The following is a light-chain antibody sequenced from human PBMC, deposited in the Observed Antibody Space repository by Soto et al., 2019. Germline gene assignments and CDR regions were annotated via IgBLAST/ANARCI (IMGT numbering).Light chain of an antibody. CDR3: QQYKNGWT. V-gene: IGKV3-15*01. Sequence: VFTQSPVTLSLSPGERATLSCRASQTVRNNYLAWYQQKPGQAPRLLIYGASTRATGIPAKFSGGGSGTEFTLTISSLQSEDFAIYYCQQYKNGWTFGQGTKVDNK. J-gene: IGKJ1*01. CDR2: GAS. CDR1: QTVRNN.